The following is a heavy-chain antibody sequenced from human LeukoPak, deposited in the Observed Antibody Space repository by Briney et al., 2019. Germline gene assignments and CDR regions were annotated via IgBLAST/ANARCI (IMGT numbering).Heavy chain of an antibody. Sequence: SETLSLTCAVYGESLNYYYWSWIRQSPEKGLEWIGEVFDGKTTNYNPSPKSRVTISAVTSSNQFSLNLKSVTAADTAVYYCASGAWATRLHSWAQGTLVIVSS. V-gene: IGHV4-34*12. CDR2: VFDGKTT. CDR1: GESLNYYY. D-gene: IGHD5-24*01. CDR3: ASGAWATRLHS. J-gene: IGHJ4*02.